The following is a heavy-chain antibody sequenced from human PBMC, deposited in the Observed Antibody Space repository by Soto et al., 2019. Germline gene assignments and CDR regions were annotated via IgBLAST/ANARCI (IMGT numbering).Heavy chain of an antibody. D-gene: IGHD6-6*01. V-gene: IGHV4-34*01. Sequence: SETLSLTCSIYSGSFSGYYWSWIRQPPVKGLEWIGEISQSGRTNYSPSLKSRVSISIDTSKKQFSLNLASVSAADTAVYYCARAPKVSGSSQTRPDFWGQGTLVTVSS. CDR2: ISQSGRT. CDR3: ARAPKVSGSSQTRPDF. J-gene: IGHJ4*02. CDR1: SGSFSGYY.